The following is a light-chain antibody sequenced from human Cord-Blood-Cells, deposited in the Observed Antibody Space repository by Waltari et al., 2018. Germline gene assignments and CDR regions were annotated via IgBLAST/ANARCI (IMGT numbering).Light chain of an antibody. J-gene: IGKJ1*01. CDR2: EVS. CDR1: QRLLRSDGKTY. V-gene: IGKV2-29*02. CDR3: MQGIHLTWT. Sequence: DVVMIQTPLSLSVTPGQPASISCRSSQRLLRSDGKTYLYWYLQKPGQSPQLLIYEVSSPFSGMPDTFSGSGSGTEFTLKISRVEAEDVGVYYCMQGIHLTWTFGQGTKVEIK.